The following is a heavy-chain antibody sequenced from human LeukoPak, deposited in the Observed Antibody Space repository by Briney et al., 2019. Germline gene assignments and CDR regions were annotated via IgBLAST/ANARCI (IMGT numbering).Heavy chain of an antibody. J-gene: IGHJ3*02. CDR3: AREDDYYDSSGSELSDAFDI. CDR1: GFTSSSYW. D-gene: IGHD3-22*01. V-gene: IGHV3-7*01. Sequence: PGGSLRLSCAASGFTSSSYWMSWVRQAPGKGLEWVANIKQDGSEKYYVDSVKGRFTISRDNAKNSLYLQMNSLRAEDTAVYYCAREDDYYDSSGSELSDAFDIWGQGTMVTVSS. CDR2: IKQDGSEK.